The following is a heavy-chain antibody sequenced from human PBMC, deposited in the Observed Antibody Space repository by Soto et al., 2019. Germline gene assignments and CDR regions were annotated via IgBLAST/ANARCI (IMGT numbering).Heavy chain of an antibody. CDR3: ARGSSWLSYYYYGMDV. CDR1: GFTFSSYG. J-gene: IGHJ6*02. V-gene: IGHV3-30*03. Sequence: GGSLRLSCAASGFTFSSYGMHWVRQAPGKGLEWVAVISYDGSNKYYADSVKGRFTISRDNSKNTLYLQMNSLRAEDTAVYYCARGSSWLSYYYYGMDVWGQGTTVTVSS. CDR2: ISYDGSNK. D-gene: IGHD6-13*01.